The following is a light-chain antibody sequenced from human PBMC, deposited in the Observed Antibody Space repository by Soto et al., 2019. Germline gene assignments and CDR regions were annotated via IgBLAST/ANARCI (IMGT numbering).Light chain of an antibody. CDR1: SSDVGSGNV. J-gene: IGLJ1*01. CDR3: CSHAGSNTYV. Sequence: QSALTQPASVSGSPGQSITISCTGTSSDVGSGNVGSWYQHYPGKAHQLMIYEGFKRPSGVSSRFSGSKSGNTASLTISGLQAEDEAEYYCCSHAGSNTYVFGTGTKVTVL. V-gene: IGLV2-23*01. CDR2: EGF.